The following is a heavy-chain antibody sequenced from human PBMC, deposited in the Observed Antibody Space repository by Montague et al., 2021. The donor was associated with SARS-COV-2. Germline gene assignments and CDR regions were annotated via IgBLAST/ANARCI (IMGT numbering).Heavy chain of an antibody. J-gene: IGHJ5*02. D-gene: IGHD3-16*02. CDR2: VYYRGST. Sequence: SETLSLTCTVSGDSINSTSHYWAWIRQPPGKGLEWIVSVYYRGSTYYSPSFESRFKVSIATSKSQFFLRVNSVTAADTAIYYCARHRDYYWRSYRPFDPWGQGTLVTVSS. CDR3: ARHRDYYWRSYRPFDP. CDR1: GDSINSTSHY. V-gene: IGHV4-39*01.